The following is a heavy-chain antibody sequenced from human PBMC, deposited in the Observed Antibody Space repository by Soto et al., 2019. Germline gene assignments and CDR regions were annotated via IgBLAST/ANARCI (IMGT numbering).Heavy chain of an antibody. J-gene: IGHJ4*02. CDR3: ARGITEGVDY. CDR1: GYTFTSYD. V-gene: IGHV1-8*01. Sequence: QVQLVQSGAEVKEPGASVKVSCQASGYTFTSYDINWLRQATGQGLEWMGWMSPRNGDTGYAQKFQGRVTMTRTTALSTAYMELSSLTSEDTAVYYCARGITEGVDYWGQGTLVTVSS. D-gene: IGHD1-20*01. CDR2: MSPRNGDT.